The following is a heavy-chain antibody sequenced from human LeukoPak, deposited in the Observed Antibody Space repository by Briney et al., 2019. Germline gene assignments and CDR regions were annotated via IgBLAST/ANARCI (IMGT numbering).Heavy chain of an antibody. Sequence: PGGSLRLSCAASGFTFSSYSMNWVRQAPGKGLEWVSSISSSSSYIYYADSVKGRFTISRDNAKNSLYLQMNSLRAENTAVYYCARGIAAVDGYFDYWGQGTLVTVSS. CDR1: GFTFSSYS. D-gene: IGHD6-13*01. V-gene: IGHV3-21*01. CDR3: ARGIAAVDGYFDY. CDR2: ISSSSSYI. J-gene: IGHJ4*02.